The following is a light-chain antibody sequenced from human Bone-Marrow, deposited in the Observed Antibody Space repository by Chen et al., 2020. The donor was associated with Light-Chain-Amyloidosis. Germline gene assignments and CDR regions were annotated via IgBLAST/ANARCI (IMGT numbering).Light chain of an antibody. J-gene: IGKJ4*01. V-gene: IGKV3-11*01. CDR3: QQRSNWPLT. Sequence: EIVLTQSPATLSLSPGERATLPGRARQSVSSYLAWYQQKPGKAPRLLIYDASNRATGIPARFSGSGSGPTFTLPISSLEPEIFAVYSCQQRSNWPLTFGGGTKVEIK. CDR2: DAS. CDR1: QSVSSY.